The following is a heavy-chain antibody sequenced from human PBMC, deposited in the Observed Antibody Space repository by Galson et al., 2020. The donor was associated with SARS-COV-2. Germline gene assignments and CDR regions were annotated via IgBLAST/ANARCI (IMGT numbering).Heavy chain of an antibody. J-gene: IGHJ6*02. Sequence: GGPLRLPCAASGFTLRSNGMHWVRQAPGKGLEWVAVIWHDGRNKYHEDSAKDRFTISRDNAKTTLYLQMNSLRAEDTAVYYCARDFYDILPEDKLDVWGQGTTVTVSS. D-gene: IGHD3-9*01. V-gene: IGHV3-33*01. CDR2: IWHDGRNK. CDR1: GFTLRSNG. CDR3: ARDFYDILPEDKLDV.